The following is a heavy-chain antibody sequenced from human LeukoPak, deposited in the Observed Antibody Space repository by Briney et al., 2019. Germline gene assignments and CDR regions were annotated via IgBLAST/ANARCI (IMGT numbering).Heavy chain of an antibody. CDR1: GFSLSTSGMC. D-gene: IGHD6-13*01. J-gene: IGHJ4*02. CDR3: ARGRIAAADFDY. Sequence: ESGPTLVNPTQTLTLTCSFSGFSLSTSGMCMSWIRQPPGKALEWLARIDWDDDKYYSTSLKTRLTISKDTSKNQVVLTMTNMDPVDTATYYCARGRIAAADFDYWGQGTLVTVSS. V-gene: IGHV2-70*11. CDR2: IDWDDDK.